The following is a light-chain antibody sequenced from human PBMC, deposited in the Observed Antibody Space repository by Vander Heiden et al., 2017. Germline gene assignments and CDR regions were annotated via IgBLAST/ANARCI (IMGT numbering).Light chain of an antibody. CDR2: QNS. Sequence: SYELTQPPSASVSPGQTARITCSGDKLGDKYACWYQQKPGQAPVLVIYQNSKRPSGIPERFSGSNSGNTATLTISGTQAMDEADYYCQAWDSSTGVVFGGGTKLTGL. V-gene: IGLV3-1*01. J-gene: IGLJ2*01. CDR3: QAWDSSTGVV. CDR1: KLGDKY.